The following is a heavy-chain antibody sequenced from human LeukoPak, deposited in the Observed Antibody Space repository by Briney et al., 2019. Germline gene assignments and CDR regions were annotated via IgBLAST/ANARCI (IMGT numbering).Heavy chain of an antibody. CDR3: ARDGVAGAFDY. CDR1: GFTFSNYG. Sequence: PGGCLRLSCAASGFTFSNYGMHWVRQAPGKGLEWLAVISAGGSLKYYADSVKGRFTISRDNSKNTLYLQMNSLRAEDTAVYYCARDGVAGAFDYWGQGTLVTVSS. V-gene: IGHV3-30*03. J-gene: IGHJ4*02. D-gene: IGHD6-19*01. CDR2: ISAGGSLK.